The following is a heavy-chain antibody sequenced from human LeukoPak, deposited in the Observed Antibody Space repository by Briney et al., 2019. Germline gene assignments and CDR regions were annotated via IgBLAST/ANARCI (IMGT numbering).Heavy chain of an antibody. CDR2: ISSSSSYI. CDR1: GFTFSSYS. D-gene: IGHD2-2*01. V-gene: IGHV3-21*04. CDR3: AKDPVVGPGPDYFDY. Sequence: GGSLRLSCAASGFTFSSYSMNWVRQAPGKGLEWVSSISSSSSYIYYADSVKGRFTISRDNAKNSLYLQMNSLRAEDTAVYYCAKDPVVGPGPDYFDYWGQGTLVTVSS. J-gene: IGHJ4*02.